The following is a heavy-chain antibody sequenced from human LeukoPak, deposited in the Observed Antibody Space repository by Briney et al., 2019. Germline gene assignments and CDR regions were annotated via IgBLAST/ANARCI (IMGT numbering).Heavy chain of an antibody. CDR2: INHSGST. CDR3: ARRVGATKWRAAFDI. Sequence: SETLSLTCAVYGGSFSGYYWSWIRQPPGKGLEWIGEINHSGSTNYNPSLKSRVTISVDTSKNQFSLKLSSVTAADTAVYYCARRVGATKWRAAFDIWGQGTMVTVSS. J-gene: IGHJ3*02. CDR1: GGSFSGYY. V-gene: IGHV4-34*01. D-gene: IGHD1-26*01.